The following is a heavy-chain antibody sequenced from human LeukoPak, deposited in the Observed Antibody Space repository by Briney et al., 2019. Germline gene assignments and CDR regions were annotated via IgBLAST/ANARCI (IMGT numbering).Heavy chain of an antibody. D-gene: IGHD3-10*01. CDR1: GYTFTSYD. V-gene: IGHV1-8*01. CDR3: ARVTYYYGSGSYHLGY. CDR2: MNPNSGNT. Sequence: GASVKVSCKASGYTFTSYDINWVGQATGQGLEWMGWMNPNSGNTGYAQKFQGRVTMTRNTSISTAYMELSSLRSEDTAVYYCARVTYYYGSGSYHLGYWGQGTLVTVSS. J-gene: IGHJ4*02.